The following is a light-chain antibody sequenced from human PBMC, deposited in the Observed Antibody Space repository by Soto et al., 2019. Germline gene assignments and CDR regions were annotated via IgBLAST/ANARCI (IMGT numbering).Light chain of an antibody. CDR1: QSVSSSY. CDR2: GAS. Sequence: EMGWTQSPGTLSLSPGERATLSCRASQSVSSSYLAWYQQKPGQAPRLLIYGASSRATGIPDRFSGSGSGTDFTLTISRLEPEDFAVYYCQQYGSSPPTTFGQGTKVDIK. V-gene: IGKV3-20*01. CDR3: QQYGSSPPTT. J-gene: IGKJ1*01.